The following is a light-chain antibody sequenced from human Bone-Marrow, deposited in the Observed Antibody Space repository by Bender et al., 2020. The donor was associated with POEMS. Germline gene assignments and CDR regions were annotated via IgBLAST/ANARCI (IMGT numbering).Light chain of an antibody. CDR2: DVS. V-gene: IGLV2-14*02. CDR1: SSDVGSYKL. CDR3: SSFTSSSTWV. Sequence: QSALTQPASVSGSPGQSITISCTGTSSDVGSYKLVSWYQQHPAKAPRLIIYDVSNRPSGVSYRFSASKNGNTAFLTISGLQAEDEGDYYCSSFTSSSTWVFGGGTKVTVL. J-gene: IGLJ3*02.